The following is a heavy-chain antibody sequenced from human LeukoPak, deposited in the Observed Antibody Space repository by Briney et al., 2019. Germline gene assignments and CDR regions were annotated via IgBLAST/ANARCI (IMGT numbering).Heavy chain of an antibody. CDR2: ISGSGGST. D-gene: IGHD5-12*01. Sequence: HTGGSLRLSCAASGFTFNNYAMSWVRQAPGKGLEWVSGISGSGGSTYYADSVKGRLTISRDNSKNTLDLQMNSLRAEDTALYYCAKGRLKFDAWGQGTLVTVSS. V-gene: IGHV3-23*01. CDR3: AKGRLKFDA. J-gene: IGHJ5*02. CDR1: GFTFNNYA.